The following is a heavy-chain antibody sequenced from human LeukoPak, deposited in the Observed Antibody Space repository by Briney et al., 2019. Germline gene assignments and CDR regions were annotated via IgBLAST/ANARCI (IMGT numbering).Heavy chain of an antibody. V-gene: IGHV3-21*01. D-gene: IGHD3-3*01. CDR2: ISSSSSYI. Sequence: TGGSLRLSCAASGFTFSSYSMNWVRQAPGKGLEWVSSISSSSSYIYYADSVKGRFTISRDNAKNSLYLQMNSLRAEDAAVYYCTTESPAERYYFDFWSSLNYYYRMDVWGQGTTVTVSS. CDR3: TTESPAERYYFDFWSSLNYYYRMDV. CDR1: GFTFSSYS. J-gene: IGHJ6*02.